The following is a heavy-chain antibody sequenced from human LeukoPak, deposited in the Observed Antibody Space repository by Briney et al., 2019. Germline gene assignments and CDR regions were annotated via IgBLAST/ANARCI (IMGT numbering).Heavy chain of an antibody. Sequence: ASVNVSYRFSGSTLTELSMHWVRQAPGEGLVWMGGFDPEDGEAIYAQKFQGRVTMTEDTSTDTVYMELSSLRSEDTAVYYCATDFLGFDPWGQGTLVTGSS. J-gene: IGHJ5*02. CDR2: FDPEDGEA. V-gene: IGHV1-24*01. CDR3: ATDFLGFDP. D-gene: IGHD2/OR15-2a*01. CDR1: GSTLTELS.